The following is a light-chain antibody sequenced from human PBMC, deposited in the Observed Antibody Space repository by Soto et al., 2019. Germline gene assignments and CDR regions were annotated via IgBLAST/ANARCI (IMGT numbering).Light chain of an antibody. CDR1: QSVSSN. Sequence: EIVMTQSPATLSVSPGERATLSCRASQSVSSNLAWYQQKPGQAPRLLIYGASTRATTIPARFSGSGSGTEFTLTISSLQSEDFAVYFCQQYKNWPGTFGQGTRLDIK. J-gene: IGKJ2*01. CDR2: GAS. V-gene: IGKV3-15*01. CDR3: QQYKNWPGT.